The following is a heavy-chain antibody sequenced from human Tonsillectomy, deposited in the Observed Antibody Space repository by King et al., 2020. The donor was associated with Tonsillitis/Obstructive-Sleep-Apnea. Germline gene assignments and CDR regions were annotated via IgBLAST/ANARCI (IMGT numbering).Heavy chain of an antibody. CDR1: GGSFNYYY. J-gene: IGHJ6*02. CDR2: INHSGST. CDR3: ARGPDYDILTGDDYYYYYGMDV. Sequence: VQLPQWGAGLLKPSETLSLTCVVYGGSFNYYYWSWIRQSPGKGLECIGEINHSGSTNYNPSLKSRVTISVDTSKNQFSLRLSSVTAADTAVYYCARGPDYDILTGDDYYYYYGMDVWGQGTTVTVSS. D-gene: IGHD3-9*01. V-gene: IGHV4-34*01.